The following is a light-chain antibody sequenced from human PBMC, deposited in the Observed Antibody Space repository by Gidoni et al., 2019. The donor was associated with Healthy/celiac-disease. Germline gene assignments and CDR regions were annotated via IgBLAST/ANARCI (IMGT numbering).Light chain of an antibody. J-gene: IGKJ4*01. CDR2: GAS. CDR3: QQYNNWPALT. CDR1: QSVSSN. Sequence: DIVMPQSPAPLSVSPGERATLSCRASQSVSSNLAWYQQKPGQAPMLLIYGASTRATGIPARFSGSGSGTEITLTISSLQSEDFAVYYWQQYNNWPALTFGGGTKVEIK. V-gene: IGKV3-15*01.